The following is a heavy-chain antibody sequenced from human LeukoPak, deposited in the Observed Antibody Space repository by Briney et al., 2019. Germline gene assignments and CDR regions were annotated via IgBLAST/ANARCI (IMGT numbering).Heavy chain of an antibody. Sequence: ASVKVSCKVSGYTLTELFMHWVRQVPGNGLEWMGGFDPEDGETIYAQKFQGRVTMTEDTSTDTAYMELSSLRSEDTAICYCAAVVGATIFDYWGQGTLVTVSS. CDR2: FDPEDGET. CDR3: AAVVGATIFDY. J-gene: IGHJ4*02. D-gene: IGHD2-15*01. CDR1: GYTLTELF. V-gene: IGHV1-24*01.